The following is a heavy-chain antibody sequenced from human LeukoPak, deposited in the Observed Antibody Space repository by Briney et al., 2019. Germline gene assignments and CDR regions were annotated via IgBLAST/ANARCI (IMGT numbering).Heavy chain of an antibody. Sequence: SETLSLTCRVSGGSISSYYWSWIRQPAGKGLEWIGRIYTSGSTNYNPSLKSRVTMSVDTSKNQFSLKLSSVTAADTAVYYCASIGDYCGGDCYSSNDAFDIWGQGTMVTVSS. CDR3: ASIGDYCGGDCYSSNDAFDI. CDR1: GGSISSYY. D-gene: IGHD2-21*02. J-gene: IGHJ3*02. CDR2: IYTSGST. V-gene: IGHV4-4*07.